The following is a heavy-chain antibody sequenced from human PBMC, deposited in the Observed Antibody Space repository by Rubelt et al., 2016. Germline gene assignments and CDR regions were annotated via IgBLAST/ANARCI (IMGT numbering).Heavy chain of an antibody. CDR2: ISYDGSNE. Sequence: LEWVTVISYDGSNEYYADSVKGRFTISRDTSKNTLYLQMTSLRAEETAVYYCASLGIAVAGTFGDFDYWGQGTLVTVSS. D-gene: IGHD6-19*01. V-gene: IGHV3-30*04. J-gene: IGHJ4*02. CDR3: ASLGIAVAGTFGDFDY.